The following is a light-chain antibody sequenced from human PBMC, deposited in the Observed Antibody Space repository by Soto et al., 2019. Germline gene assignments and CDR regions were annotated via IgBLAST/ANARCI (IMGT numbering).Light chain of an antibody. Sequence: SALTQPASVSGSPGQSIAISCTGTSSDVGGYNYVSWYQQHPGKAPKVIIYDVSNRPSGISNRFSVSKSGNTASLTISGLQAEDEADYYCSSYTSSNTEVFGTGTKVTVL. CDR3: SSYTSSNTEV. CDR1: SSDVGGYNY. CDR2: DVS. J-gene: IGLJ1*01. V-gene: IGLV2-14*01.